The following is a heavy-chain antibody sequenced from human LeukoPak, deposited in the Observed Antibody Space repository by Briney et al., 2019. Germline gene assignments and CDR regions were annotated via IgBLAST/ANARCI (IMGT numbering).Heavy chain of an antibody. Sequence: GASVKVSCKASGYTFTSYYMHWVRQAPGQGLEWMGLINPTGDSTGYAQKFQGRVTMTRDMSTSTDYMELSRLRSDDTAVYYCARAGTGYSSSWIRGESYYYMDVWGKGTTVTVSS. CDR1: GYTFTSYY. D-gene: IGHD6-13*01. CDR3: ARAGTGYSSSWIRGESYYYMDV. J-gene: IGHJ6*03. CDR2: INPTGDST. V-gene: IGHV1-46*01.